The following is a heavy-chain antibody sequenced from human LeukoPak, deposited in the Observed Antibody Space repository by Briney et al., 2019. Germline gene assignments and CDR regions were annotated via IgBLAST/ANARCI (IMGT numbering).Heavy chain of an antibody. V-gene: IGHV1-18*01. J-gene: IGHJ4*02. CDR3: ARDLARGRTIFGVVTSL. CDR1: GYTFTSYG. Sequence: ASVKVSCKASGYTFTSYGISWVRQAPGQGLEWMGWISAYNGNANYAQKLQGRVTMTTDTSTSTAYMELRSLRSDDTAVYYCARDLARGRTIFGVVTSLWGQGTLVTVSS. CDR2: ISAYNGNA. D-gene: IGHD3-3*01.